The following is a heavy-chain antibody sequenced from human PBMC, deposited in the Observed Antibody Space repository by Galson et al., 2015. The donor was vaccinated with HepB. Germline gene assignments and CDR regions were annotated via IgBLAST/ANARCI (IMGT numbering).Heavy chain of an antibody. Sequence: SETLSLTCAVSGGSISSSNWWSWVRQPPGKGLEWIGEIYHSGSTNYNPSFKSRGTISVDKSKNQFSLELRSVTAADTALYYCARDMYYDSSGYYSWGQGTQVTVSS. J-gene: IGHJ4*02. CDR3: ARDMYYDSSGYYS. CDR1: GGSISSSNW. CDR2: IYHSGST. V-gene: IGHV4-4*02. D-gene: IGHD3-22*01.